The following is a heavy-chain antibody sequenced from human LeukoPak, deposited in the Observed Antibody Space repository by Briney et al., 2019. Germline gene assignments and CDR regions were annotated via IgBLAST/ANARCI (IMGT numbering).Heavy chain of an antibody. Sequence: ETLSLTCTVSGGSISSSSYYWGWIRQPPGKGLEWVSIISGSDDSTYYADSVKGRFTISRDNSKNTLDLQMNSLRAEDTAVYYCARRGHGYGSPFDYWGQGTLVTVSS. CDR1: GGSISSSSYY. D-gene: IGHD5-18*01. CDR3: ARRGHGYGSPFDY. V-gene: IGHV3-66*04. J-gene: IGHJ4*02. CDR2: ISGSDDST.